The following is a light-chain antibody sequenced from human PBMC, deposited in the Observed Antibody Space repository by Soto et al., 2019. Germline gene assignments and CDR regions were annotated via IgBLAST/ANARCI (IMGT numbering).Light chain of an antibody. Sequence: EILLTQSPGTLSLSPGERATLSCRASQSVSSNYLAWYHQKPGHAPSLLIYGASIRATGIPSRLSGSGSGTDFTLTITRLEPEDFAVYYCQQYGSTHTFGGGTKVDIK. CDR1: QSVSSNY. J-gene: IGKJ4*01. CDR3: QQYGSTHT. CDR2: GAS. V-gene: IGKV3-20*01.